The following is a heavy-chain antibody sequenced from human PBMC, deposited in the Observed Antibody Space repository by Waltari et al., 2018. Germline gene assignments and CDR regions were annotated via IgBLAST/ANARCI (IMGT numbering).Heavy chain of an antibody. D-gene: IGHD3-10*01. CDR3: VRHRDYGSGTDYMDV. CDR1: GLTFNNYP. V-gene: IGHV3-23*01. J-gene: IGHJ6*03. CDR2: ISSSGDST. Sequence: EVQLSESGGDLVQPGGSLRLSCAAAGLTFNNYPMGWVRQAPGKGLAWVSAISSSGDSTFYADSVKGYFTISRDNSKNALHVQMTRLRVEDTALYSCVRHRDYGSGTDYMDVWGKGTTVTVSS.